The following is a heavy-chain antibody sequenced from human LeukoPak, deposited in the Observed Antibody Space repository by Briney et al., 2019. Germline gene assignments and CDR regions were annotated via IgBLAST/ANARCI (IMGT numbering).Heavy chain of an antibody. CDR1: GFPFSSYW. J-gene: IGHJ4*02. Sequence: GGSLRLACVASGFPFSSYWMTWVRQAPGKGLEWVANIKQDGSKKSYVDSVKGRFTISRDNAKNSLYLRMNSLRAEDTAIYYCTRVGYIDEGIDYWGQGTLVTVSS. D-gene: IGHD5-24*01. CDR2: IKQDGSKK. V-gene: IGHV3-7*04. CDR3: TRVGYIDEGIDY.